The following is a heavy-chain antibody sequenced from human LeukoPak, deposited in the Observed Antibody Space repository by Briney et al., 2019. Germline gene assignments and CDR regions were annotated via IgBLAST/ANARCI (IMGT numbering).Heavy chain of an antibody. Sequence: PGGSLRLSCAASGFNFSIYGMHWVRQAPGKGLEWVTFVRYDQSATVYADSVQGRFAISRDKSKNTVYLQMNSLRVEDTALYFCVKDQGECPGSRCYLRFLEYWGQGTLVIVSS. D-gene: IGHD3-3*01. CDR1: GFNFSIYG. CDR3: VKDQGECPGSRCYLRFLEY. CDR2: VRYDQSAT. V-gene: IGHV3-30*02. J-gene: IGHJ4*02.